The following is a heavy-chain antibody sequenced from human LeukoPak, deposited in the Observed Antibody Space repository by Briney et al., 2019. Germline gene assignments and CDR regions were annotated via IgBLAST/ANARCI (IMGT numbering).Heavy chain of an antibody. J-gene: IGHJ4*02. CDR3: ARAQLSKKLRQTRHTFDY. CDR1: GRSFSGYY. V-gene: IGHV4-34*01. CDR2: INHSEST. Sequence: HSQTLSLTHAVYGRSFSGYYWSWITHPPAKGLEWIGEINHSESTNNIPTLKSRVTISVDTSKHQFSLKLSAVTAADTAVYYCARAQLSKKLRQTRHTFDYWGQGTLVTVSS. D-gene: IGHD1-7*01.